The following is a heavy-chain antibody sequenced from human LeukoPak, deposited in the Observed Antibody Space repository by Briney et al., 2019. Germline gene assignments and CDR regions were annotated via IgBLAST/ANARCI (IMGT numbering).Heavy chain of an antibody. CDR1: GFTFSSYW. J-gene: IGHJ4*02. CDR2: IKQDGSEK. CDR3: ASDLQPYCSGGSCYPFDY. V-gene: IGHV3-7*01. Sequence: GGSLRLSCAASGFTFSSYWMSWVRQAPGKGLEWVANIKQDGSEKYYVDSVKGRFTISRDNAKNSLYLQMNSLRAEDTAVYYCASDLQPYCSGGSCYPFDYWGQGTLVTVSS. D-gene: IGHD2-15*01.